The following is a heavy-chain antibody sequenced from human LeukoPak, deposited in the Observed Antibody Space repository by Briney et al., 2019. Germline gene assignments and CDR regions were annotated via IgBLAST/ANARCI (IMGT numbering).Heavy chain of an antibody. J-gene: IGHJ3*02. CDR1: GFTFSDHY. D-gene: IGHD3-22*01. CDR2: ISSSSSTM. V-gene: IGHV3-48*01. CDR3: ARDHHRRLYDSQARDTFDI. Sequence: GGSLRLSCAASGFTFSDHYMDWVRQAPGKGLEWVSYISSSSSTMYYADSVKGRFSISRDNAKKSLYLQMNSLRAEDTAVYYCARDHHRRLYDSQARDTFDIWGQRTMVTVSS.